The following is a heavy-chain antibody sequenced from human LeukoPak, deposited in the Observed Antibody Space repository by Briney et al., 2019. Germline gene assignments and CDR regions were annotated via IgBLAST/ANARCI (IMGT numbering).Heavy chain of an antibody. CDR2: ISSSGSTI. CDR1: GFTFSSYE. D-gene: IGHD5-24*01. V-gene: IGHV3-48*03. Sequence: GGSLRLSRAASGFTFSSYEMNWVRQAPGKGLEWVSYISSSGSTIYYADSVKGRFTISRDNAKNSLYLQMNSLRAEDTAVYYCAGGVEMATNYWGQGTLVTVSS. CDR3: AGGVEMATNY. J-gene: IGHJ4*02.